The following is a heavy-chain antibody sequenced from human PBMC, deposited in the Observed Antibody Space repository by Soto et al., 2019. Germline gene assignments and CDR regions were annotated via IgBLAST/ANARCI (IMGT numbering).Heavy chain of an antibody. Sequence: EVQLVESGGGLVQPGRSLRLSCAASGFTFDDYAMHWVRQAPGKGLEGVSGISWNSGSIGYADSVKGRFTISRDNAKNSLYLQMNSLRAEDTALYYCAKDKGIAAACTSPRNDAFDIWGQGTMVTVSS. D-gene: IGHD6-13*01. CDR1: GFTFDDYA. V-gene: IGHV3-9*01. CDR2: ISWNSGSI. J-gene: IGHJ3*02. CDR3: AKDKGIAAACTSPRNDAFDI.